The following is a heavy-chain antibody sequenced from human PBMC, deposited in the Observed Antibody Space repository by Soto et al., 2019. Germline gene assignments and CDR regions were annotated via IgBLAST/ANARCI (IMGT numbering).Heavy chain of an antibody. J-gene: IGHJ6*02. V-gene: IGHV1-8*01. CDR1: GYMFTSYH. CDR3: AGDVYGSGIRFGMDV. Sequence: QVQLVQSGAEVKKPGAPVKVSCKASGYMFTSYHIYWMRQATGQGLEWMGWVSPSSGDTGYAQKFQGRVTLTRDTSVRTAYMELSSLRSEDTAVYYCAGDVYGSGIRFGMDVWGQGTTVTVSS. CDR2: VSPSSGDT. D-gene: IGHD3-10*01.